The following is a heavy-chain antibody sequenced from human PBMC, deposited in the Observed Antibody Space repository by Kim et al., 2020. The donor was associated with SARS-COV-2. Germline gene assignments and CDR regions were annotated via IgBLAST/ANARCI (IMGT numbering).Heavy chain of an antibody. CDR3: ARDPAGVVVILDAFDI. CDR2: ISSSSSYT. CDR1: GFTFSDYY. Sequence: GGSLRLSCAASGFTFSDYYMSWIRQAPGKGLEWVSYISSSSSYTNYADSVKGRFTISRDNAKNSLYLQMNSLRAEDTAVYYCARDPAGVVVILDAFDIWGQGTMVTVSS. V-gene: IGHV3-11*06. J-gene: IGHJ3*02. D-gene: IGHD2-21*01.